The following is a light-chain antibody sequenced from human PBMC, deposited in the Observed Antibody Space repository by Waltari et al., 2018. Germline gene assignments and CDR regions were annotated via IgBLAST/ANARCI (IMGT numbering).Light chain of an antibody. Sequence: DAVLTQSPLSLPATLGQPASISCKSSQSLVHRGGNTYLNWFQQRPGQSPRRLILKVSTRDSGVPDRFSGSGSGTDFTLKISRVEAEDFGVYYCMQGTHWPYTFGQGTRLEIK. CDR2: KVS. CDR3: MQGTHWPYT. CDR1: QSLVHRGGNTY. V-gene: IGKV2-30*02. J-gene: IGKJ5*01.